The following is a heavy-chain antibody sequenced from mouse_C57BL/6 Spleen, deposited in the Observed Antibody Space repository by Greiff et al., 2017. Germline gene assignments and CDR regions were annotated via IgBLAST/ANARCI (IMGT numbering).Heavy chain of an antibody. Sequence: VQLQQSGPELVKPGASVKISCKASGYSFTGYYMNWVKQSPEKSLEWIGEINPSTGGTTYNQKFKAKATLTVDKSSSTAYMQLKSLTSEDSAVYYCAVGYYPYYYAMDYWGQGTSGTVSS. V-gene: IGHV1-42*01. CDR3: AVGYYPYYYAMDY. D-gene: IGHD2-3*01. CDR1: GYSFTGYY. J-gene: IGHJ4*01. CDR2: INPSTGGT.